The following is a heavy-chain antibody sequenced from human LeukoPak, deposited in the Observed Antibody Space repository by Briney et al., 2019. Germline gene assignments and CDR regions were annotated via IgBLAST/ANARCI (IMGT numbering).Heavy chain of an antibody. Sequence: PGGSLRLSCAASGFTFSSYGMHWVRQAPGKGLEWVAVISHDGSNEYYVDSVKGRFTISRDNSKNTLYLQMISLRAKDTAVYYCARGETRGMDVWGQGTTVTVSS. J-gene: IGHJ6*02. V-gene: IGHV3-30*03. CDR1: GFTFSSYG. CDR3: ARGETRGMDV. CDR2: ISHDGSNE.